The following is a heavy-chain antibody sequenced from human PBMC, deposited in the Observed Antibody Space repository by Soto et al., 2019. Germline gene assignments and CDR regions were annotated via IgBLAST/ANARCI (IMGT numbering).Heavy chain of an antibody. J-gene: IGHJ4*02. CDR1: GYTFTNYA. D-gene: IGHD6-6*01. CDR3: ARDSQYSTDWQRFDS. CDR2: VNTYNGNP. Sequence: QVQLVQSGVEVKKPGASVKVSCKASGYTFTNYAISWVRQAPGRGLEWMGWVNTYNGNPNYAQIFQGRVTMTTDTSTGTAYMELRSLKSDHSAVSYCARDSQYSTDWQRFDSWGQGTLVTVSS. V-gene: IGHV1-18*01.